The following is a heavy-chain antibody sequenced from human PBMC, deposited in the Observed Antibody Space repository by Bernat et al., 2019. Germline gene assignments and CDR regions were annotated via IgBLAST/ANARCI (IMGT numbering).Heavy chain of an antibody. J-gene: IGHJ6*02. CDR2: ISYDGSNK. CDR3: AKDRVAAAGTGYYYGMDG. Sequence: QVQLVESGGGVVQPGRSLRLSCAASGFTFSSYGMHWVRQAPGKGQEWVAVISYDGSNKYYADSVKGRFTISRDNSKNTLYLQMNSLRAEDTAVYYCAKDRVAAAGTGYYYGMDGWGQGTTVTVSS. D-gene: IGHD6-13*01. CDR1: GFTFSSYG. V-gene: IGHV3-30*18.